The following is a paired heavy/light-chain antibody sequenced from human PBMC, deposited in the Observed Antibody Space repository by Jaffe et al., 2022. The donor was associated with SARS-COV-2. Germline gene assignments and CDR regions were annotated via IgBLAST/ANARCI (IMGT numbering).Light chain of an antibody. CDR3: SSKRGTISLV. CDR2: HVS. V-gene: IGLV2-14*01. J-gene: IGLJ3*02. CDR1: SSDVGYYNY. Sequence: QSALTQPASVSGSPGQSITFSCTGTSSDVGYYNYVSWYQQYPGKAPKLMIYHVSNRPSGVSNRFSGSKSGNTASLTISGLQAEDEADYYCSSKRGTISLVFGGGTKLTVL.
Heavy chain of an antibody. D-gene: IGHD6-19*01. CDR2: IDTNTGNP. Sequence: QVQLVQSGPELMEPGASVKVSCKASGHTFAPYGLNWMRQAPGQGLEWMGWIDTNTGNPTYAQGFTGRFVFSLDTSVSTAYLQISNLKAEDTAVYYCARDGLANAFDVWGQGTMVTVSS. J-gene: IGHJ3*01. CDR1: GHTFAPYG. V-gene: IGHV7-4-1*02. CDR3: ARDGLANAFDV.